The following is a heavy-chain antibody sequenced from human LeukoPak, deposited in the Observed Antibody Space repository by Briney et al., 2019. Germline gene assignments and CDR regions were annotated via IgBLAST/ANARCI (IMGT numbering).Heavy chain of an antibody. CDR2: IHAGNGDT. CDR3: ARYYGSGGLDY. V-gene: IGHV1-3*01. Sequence: ASVKVSCKASGYTFTNYAIHWVRQAPGQRLEWLGWIHAGNGDTRYSHNFQGRVTFTRETSASTAYMELSSLISEDTALYFCARYYGSGGLDYWGQGTLVTVSS. CDR1: GYTFTNYA. J-gene: IGHJ4*02. D-gene: IGHD3-10*01.